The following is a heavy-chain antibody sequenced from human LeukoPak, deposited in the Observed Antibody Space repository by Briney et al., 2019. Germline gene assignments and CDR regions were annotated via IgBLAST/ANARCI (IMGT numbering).Heavy chain of an antibody. V-gene: IGHV1-18*01. CDR3: ARDDPYSSGWYANY. CDR2: ISAYNGNT. CDR1: GYIFTSYG. J-gene: IGHJ4*02. D-gene: IGHD6-19*01. Sequence: GASVKVSCKASGYIFTSYGISWVRQAPGQRLKWMGWISAYNGNTNYAQKLQGRVTMTTDTSTSTAYMELRSLRSDDTAVYYCARDDPYSSGWYANYWGQGTLVTVSS.